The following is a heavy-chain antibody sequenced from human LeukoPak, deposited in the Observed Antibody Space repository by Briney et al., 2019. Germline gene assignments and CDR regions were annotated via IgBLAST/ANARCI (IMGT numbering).Heavy chain of an antibody. CDR2: ISISGSTI. CDR1: GFTFGTYE. D-gene: IGHD3-10*02. CDR3: AELGITMIGGV. J-gene: IGHJ6*04. Sequence: GGSLRLSCAASGFTFGTYEMNWVRQAPGKGLEWVSYISISGSTIYYADSVKGRFTISRDNAKNSLYLQMNSLRAEDTAVYYCAELGITMIGGVWGKGTTVTISS. V-gene: IGHV3-48*03.